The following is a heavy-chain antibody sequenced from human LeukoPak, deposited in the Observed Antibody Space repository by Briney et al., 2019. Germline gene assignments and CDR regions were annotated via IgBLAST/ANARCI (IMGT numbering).Heavy chain of an antibody. D-gene: IGHD3-3*01. J-gene: IGHJ6*02. CDR2: MNPNSGNT. Sequence: ASVKVSCKASGYTFTGYYMHWVRQAPGQGLEWMGWMNPNSGNTGYAQKFQGRVTMTRNTSISTAYMELSSLRSEDTAVYYCARGITIFGVVTDYYYYGMDVWGQGTTVTVSS. V-gene: IGHV1-8*02. CDR1: GYTFTGYY. CDR3: ARGITIFGVVTDYYYYGMDV.